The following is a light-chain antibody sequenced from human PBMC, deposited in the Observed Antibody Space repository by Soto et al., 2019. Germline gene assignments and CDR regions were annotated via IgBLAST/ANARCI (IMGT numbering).Light chain of an antibody. V-gene: IGLV2-23*02. J-gene: IGLJ1*01. CDR1: SSDVGGYPL. Sequence: QSALPQPASVSGSPGQSITISCTGTSSDVGGYPLVSWYQQHPGEAPKLLIFEVFRRPSGVSNRFSGSKSGNTASLTISGLQAEDEAEYYCCSYAGSSSPYVFGTGTKVTVL. CDR2: EVF. CDR3: CSYAGSSSPYV.